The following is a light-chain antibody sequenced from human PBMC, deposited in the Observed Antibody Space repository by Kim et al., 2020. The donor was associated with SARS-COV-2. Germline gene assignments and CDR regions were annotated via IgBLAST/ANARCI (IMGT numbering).Light chain of an antibody. CDR3: SSYTSSSTWV. Sequence: GQSFTISCTGTSSDVGGYNYVSWYQQHPGKAPKRMIYDVSKRPSGVSNRFSGSKSGNTASLTISGLQAEDEADYYCSSYTSSSTWVFGGGTQLTVL. J-gene: IGLJ3*02. V-gene: IGLV2-14*04. CDR2: DVS. CDR1: SSDVGGYNY.